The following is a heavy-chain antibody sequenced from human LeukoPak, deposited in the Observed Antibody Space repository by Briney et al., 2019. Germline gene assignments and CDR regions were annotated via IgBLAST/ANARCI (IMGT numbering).Heavy chain of an antibody. CDR1: GYTFTSYA. CDR3: ARGGRYGGNTGFDF. J-gene: IGHJ4*02. CDR2: ISAYNGNT. D-gene: IGHD4-23*01. Sequence: ASVKVSCKGSGYTFTSYATNWVRQAPGQGLEWMGWISAYNGNTNYARKLQGRVTMTTDASTSTAYMELRSLRSDDTAVYYCARGGRYGGNTGFDFWGLGTLVTVSS. V-gene: IGHV1-18*01.